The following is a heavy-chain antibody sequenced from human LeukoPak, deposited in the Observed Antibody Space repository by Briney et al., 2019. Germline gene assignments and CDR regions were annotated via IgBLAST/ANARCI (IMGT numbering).Heavy chain of an antibody. D-gene: IGHD6-6*01. CDR3: ARVSSSMGGAADY. J-gene: IGHJ4*02. V-gene: IGHV3-7*01. CDR2: IKQGGSEK. Sequence: GGSLRLSCAVSGFTFSNFNMNWVRQAPGKGLEWVANIKQGGSEKYYVDSVKGRFTISRDNAKNSVYLEMNSLRAEDTAVYYCARVSSSMGGAADYWGQGTLVTVSS. CDR1: GFTFSNFN.